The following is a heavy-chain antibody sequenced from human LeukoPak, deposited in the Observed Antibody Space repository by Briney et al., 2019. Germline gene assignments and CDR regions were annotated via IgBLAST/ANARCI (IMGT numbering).Heavy chain of an antibody. V-gene: IGHV3-23*01. D-gene: IGHD3-10*01. CDR2: ISGSGGGT. Sequence: GGSLRLSCAVSGITLSNYGMSWVRQAPGKGLEWVAGISGSGGGTHYADSVKGRFTVPRDNAKNTLHLQLNSLRAEDSAVYFCAKRGVVIRVILVGFHKEAYYFDSWGQGALVTVSS. CDR3: AKRGVVIRVILVGFHKEAYYFDS. CDR1: GITLSNYG. J-gene: IGHJ4*02.